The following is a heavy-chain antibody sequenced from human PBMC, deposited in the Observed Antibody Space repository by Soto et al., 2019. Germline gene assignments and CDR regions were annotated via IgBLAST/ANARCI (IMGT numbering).Heavy chain of an antibody. CDR1: GFRFSDYR. V-gene: IGHV3-21*06. CDR3: TRGSYGAYDY. D-gene: IGHD4-17*01. J-gene: IGHJ4*02. Sequence: PGGSLRLSCAASGFRFSDYRMNWVRQVPGKGLEWVSSISSNSGYTLYTDSVKGRFTISRDNAKSSLYLQMSSLRDEDTAVYYCTRGSYGAYDYWGQGTLVTVSS. CDR2: ISSNSGYT.